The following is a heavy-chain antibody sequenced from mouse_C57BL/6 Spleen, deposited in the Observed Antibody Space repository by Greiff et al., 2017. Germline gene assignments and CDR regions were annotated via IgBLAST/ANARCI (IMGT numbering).Heavy chain of an antibody. CDR1: GYTFTTYP. Sequence: VKLVESGAELVKPGASVKMSCKASGYTFTTYPIEWMKQNHGKSLEWIGNFHPYNDDTKYNEKFKGKATLTVEKSSSTVYVELSRLTSDDSAVYYCARRGGTYDYSAWFAYWGQGTLVTVSA. V-gene: IGHV1-47*01. CDR3: ARRGGTYDYSAWFAY. D-gene: IGHD2-4*01. J-gene: IGHJ3*01. CDR2: FHPYNDDT.